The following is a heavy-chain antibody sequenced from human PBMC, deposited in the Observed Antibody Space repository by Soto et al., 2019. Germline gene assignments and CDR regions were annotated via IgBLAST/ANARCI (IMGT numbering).Heavy chain of an antibody. Sequence: QVQLQESGPGLVKPSETLSLTCTVSGGSISSYYWSWIRQPPGKGLEWIGYIYYSGSTNYNPSLKSRVTISVDTSKNQFSLELSSVTAADTAVYYCARDAHYVGRGWFDPWGQGTLVTVSS. CDR3: ARDAHYVGRGWFDP. J-gene: IGHJ5*02. V-gene: IGHV4-59*08. CDR2: IYYSGST. CDR1: GGSISSYY. D-gene: IGHD4-17*01.